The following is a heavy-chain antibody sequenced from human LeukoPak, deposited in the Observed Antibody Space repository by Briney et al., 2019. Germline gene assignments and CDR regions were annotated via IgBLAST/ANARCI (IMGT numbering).Heavy chain of an antibody. J-gene: IGHJ4*02. CDR3: AKDREYYYDSSGYYHLIGAFDY. CDR2: ISGSGGST. CDR1: GFTFSSYA. D-gene: IGHD3-22*01. Sequence: PGESLRLSCAASGFTFSSYAMSWVRQAPGKGLEWISAISGSGGSTYYADSVKGRFTISRDNSKNTLYLQMNSLRAEDTAVYYCAKDREYYYDSSGYYHLIGAFDYWGQGTLVTVSS. V-gene: IGHV3-23*01.